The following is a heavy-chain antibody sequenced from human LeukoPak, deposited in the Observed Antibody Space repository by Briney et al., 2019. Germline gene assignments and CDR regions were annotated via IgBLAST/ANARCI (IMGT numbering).Heavy chain of an antibody. CDR2: ISSNGGST. Sequence: PGGSLRLSCAASGFTFSSYAMHWVRQAPGKGLEYVSAISSNGGSTYYANSVKGRFTISRDNSKNTLYLQMNSLRAEDTAVYYCARNNLKITGTTDYYGMDVWGQGTTVTVSS. D-gene: IGHD1-7*01. V-gene: IGHV3-64*01. CDR1: GFTFSSYA. CDR3: ARNNLKITGTTDYYGMDV. J-gene: IGHJ6*02.